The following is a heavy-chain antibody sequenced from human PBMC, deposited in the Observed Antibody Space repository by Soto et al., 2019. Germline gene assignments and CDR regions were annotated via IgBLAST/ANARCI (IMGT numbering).Heavy chain of an antibody. CDR2: IYYSGST. J-gene: IGHJ4*02. D-gene: IGHD3-10*02. CDR1: GGSISSYY. Sequence: SETLSLTCTVSGGSISSYYWSWIRQPPGKGLEWIGYIYYSGSTNYNPSLKSRVTISVDTSKNQFSLKLSSVTAADTAVYYCARLLCSRRDRLARRGQRTSVPVSS. CDR3: ARLLCSRRDRLAR. V-gene: IGHV4-59*08.